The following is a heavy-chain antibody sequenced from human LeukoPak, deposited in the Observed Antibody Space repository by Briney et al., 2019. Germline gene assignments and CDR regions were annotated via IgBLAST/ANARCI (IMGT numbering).Heavy chain of an antibody. J-gene: IGHJ4*02. CDR3: ARLVVRGVIID. CDR1: GGTFSSYA. V-gene: IGHV1-69*13. Sequence: ASVKLSCKASGGTFSSYAISWVRQAPGQGLEWMGGIIPIFGTANYAQKFQGRVTITADESTSTAYMELSSLRSEDTAVYYCARLVVRGVIIDWGQGTLVTVSS. CDR2: IIPIFGTA. D-gene: IGHD3-10*01.